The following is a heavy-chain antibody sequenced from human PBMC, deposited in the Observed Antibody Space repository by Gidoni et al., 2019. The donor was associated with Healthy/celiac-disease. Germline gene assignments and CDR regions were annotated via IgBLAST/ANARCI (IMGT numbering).Heavy chain of an antibody. D-gene: IGHD6-13*01. Sequence: EVQLVESGGGLIQPGGSLRLSCSASRFTVSSNYMSWVRQAPGKGLEWVSVIYSGGSTYYADSVKGRLTISRDNSKNTLYLQMNSMRAEDTAVYYCARVKQQLVLYYYYYGMDVWGQGTTVTVSS. V-gene: IGHV3-53*01. CDR1: RFTVSSNY. CDR2: IYSGGST. J-gene: IGHJ6*02. CDR3: ARVKQQLVLYYYYYGMDV.